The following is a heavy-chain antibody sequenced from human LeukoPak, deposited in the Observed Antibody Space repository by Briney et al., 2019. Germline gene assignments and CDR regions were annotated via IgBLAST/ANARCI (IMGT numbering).Heavy chain of an antibody. D-gene: IGHD3-16*01. CDR2: IRSKTDGGTT. CDR1: GFTFRDAW. Sequence: GGSLRLSCAASGFTFRDAWMTWVRQAPGKGLEWVGRIRSKTDGGTTDYAVSVQGRFTISRDDSKNTLYLQMSSLKTEDTAVYYCAKFNHRGESYPQWDAFDIWGQGTMVTVSS. V-gene: IGHV3-15*01. J-gene: IGHJ3*02. CDR3: AKFNHRGESYPQWDAFDI.